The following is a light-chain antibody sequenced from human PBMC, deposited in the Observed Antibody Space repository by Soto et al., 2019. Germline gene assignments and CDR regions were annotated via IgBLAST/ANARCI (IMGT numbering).Light chain of an antibody. J-gene: IGLJ1*01. CDR2: EGS. Sequence: QSALTQPASVSGSPGQSITISCSGTSNEVGSYYLVSWYQQHPGKAPELMIYEGSKRPSGVSDRFSGSKSVNTASLTISGLQAEDESDYYSGSYSSTDTPFVFGTGTKVTVL. CDR1: SNEVGSYYL. CDR3: GSYSSTDTPFV. V-gene: IGLV2-14*02.